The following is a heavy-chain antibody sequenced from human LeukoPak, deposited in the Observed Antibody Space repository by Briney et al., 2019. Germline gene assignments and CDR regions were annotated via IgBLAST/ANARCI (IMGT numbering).Heavy chain of an antibody. J-gene: IGHJ4*02. CDR1: GFTVSSNY. Sequence: GGSLRLSCAASGFTVSSNYMSWVRQAPGKGLEWVSVIYSGGSTYYADSVKGRFTISRDNSKNTLYLQMNSLRAEDTAVYYCASSWIEGGPTSTHFYSGYNMFDYGGQETLVTVSS. V-gene: IGHV3-66*01. CDR3: ASSWIEGGPTSTHFYSGYNMFDY. D-gene: IGHD5-12*01. CDR2: IYSGGST.